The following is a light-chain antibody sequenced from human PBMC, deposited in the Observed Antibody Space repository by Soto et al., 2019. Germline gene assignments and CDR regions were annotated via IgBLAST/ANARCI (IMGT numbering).Light chain of an antibody. CDR3: HKYNSDPFT. CDR2: AAS. V-gene: IGKV1-27*01. Sequence: DIQMTQSPSSLSASVGDRVTITCRASQGISDYLAWYQQKPGKVPKLLIFAASTLQSGVPSRFSGSGSGTDFILTISSLQPEDVATYYCHKYNSDPFTFSPGTKVDIK. CDR1: QGISDY. J-gene: IGKJ3*01.